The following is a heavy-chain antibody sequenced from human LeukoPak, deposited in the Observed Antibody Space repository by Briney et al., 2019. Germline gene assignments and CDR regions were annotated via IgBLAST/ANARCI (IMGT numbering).Heavy chain of an antibody. D-gene: IGHD6-19*01. J-gene: IGHJ4*02. CDR1: GGSISTYY. CDR3: ARGGSGWTINFDY. Sequence: SETLSLTCTVSGGSISTYYWSWIRQSPGKGLEWIGSIYYSGSTYYNPSLKSRVTISVDTSKNQFSLKLSSVTAADTAVYYCARGGSGWTINFDYWGQGTLVTVSS. V-gene: IGHV4-59*12. CDR2: IYYSGST.